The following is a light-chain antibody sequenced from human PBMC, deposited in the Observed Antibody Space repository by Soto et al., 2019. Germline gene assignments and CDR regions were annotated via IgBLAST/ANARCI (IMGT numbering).Light chain of an antibody. J-gene: IGKJ4*01. CDR1: QSISNR. V-gene: IGKV1-5*01. CDR3: QQVNVYPST. Sequence: DVQMSPSPSPLSASVGESVTITCLASQSISNRLAWYHQKPGKTPNPLIYDASTWHSGVPSRFSGGGSGTDFTLTISSLQPEDFATYYCQQVNVYPSTFCGGTKVDIK. CDR2: DAS.